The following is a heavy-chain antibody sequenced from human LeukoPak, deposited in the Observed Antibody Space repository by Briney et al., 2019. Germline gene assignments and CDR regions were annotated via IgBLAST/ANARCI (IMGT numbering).Heavy chain of an antibody. J-gene: IGHJ4*02. CDR3: ARRGLKYYYGSGSYYYGSPFDY. V-gene: IGHV4-34*01. CDR2: INHSGST. D-gene: IGHD3-10*01. CDR1: GGSFSGYY. Sequence: SETLSLTCAVYGGSFSGYYWSWIRQPPGKGLEWMGEINHSGSTNYNPSLKSRVTISVDTSKNQFSLKLSSVTAADTAVYYCARRGLKYYYGSGSYYYGSPFDYWGQGTLVTVSS.